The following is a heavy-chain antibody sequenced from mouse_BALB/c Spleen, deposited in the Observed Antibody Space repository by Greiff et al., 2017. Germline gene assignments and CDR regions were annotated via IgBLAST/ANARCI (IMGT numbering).Heavy chain of an antibody. CDR1: GFNIQDTY. CDR3: ARSRGVPDY. CDR2: IDPANGNT. D-gene: IGHD2-14*01. Sequence: DVQLQESGAELVKPGASVKLSCTASGFNIQDTYMHWVKQRPEQGLEWIGRIDPANGNTKYDPKFQGKATITADTSSNTAYLQLSSLTSEDTAVYYCARSRGVPDYWGQGTTLTVSS. J-gene: IGHJ2*01. V-gene: IGHV14-3*02.